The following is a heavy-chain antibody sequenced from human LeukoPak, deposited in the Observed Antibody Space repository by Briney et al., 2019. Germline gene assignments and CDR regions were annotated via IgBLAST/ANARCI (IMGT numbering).Heavy chain of an antibody. Sequence: SETLSLTCTVSGDSISSYYWSWIWQPAGKGLEWIGRIYTSGSTNYNPSLNSRVTMSVDTSKNQSSLKLNSVTAADTAVYYCARTRAQYSSSWYYYYFDYWGQGTLVTVSS. CDR2: IYTSGST. J-gene: IGHJ4*02. V-gene: IGHV4-4*07. D-gene: IGHD6-13*01. CDR1: GDSISSYY. CDR3: ARTRAQYSSSWYYYYFDY.